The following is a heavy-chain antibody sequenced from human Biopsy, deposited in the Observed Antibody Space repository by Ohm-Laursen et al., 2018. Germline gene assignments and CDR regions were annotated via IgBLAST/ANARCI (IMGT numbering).Heavy chain of an antibody. D-gene: IGHD1-26*01. V-gene: IGHV3-21*01. CDR1: GFAFNLYE. CDR2: VTTTSSYI. J-gene: IGHJ3*01. Sequence: GSLRLSCAASGFAFNLYEMNWVRQAPGKGLEWVSSVTTTSSYIYYADSVKGRFTISRDNAKNPLYLHMNSLRAEDTAVYYCARLNSGTYDASDLWGQGTMVIVSS. CDR3: ARLNSGTYDASDL.